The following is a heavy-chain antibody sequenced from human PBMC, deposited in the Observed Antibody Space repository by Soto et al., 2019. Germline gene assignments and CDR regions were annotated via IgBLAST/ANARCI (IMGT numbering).Heavy chain of an antibody. V-gene: IGHV1-69*12. Sequence: QVQLVQSGAEVKKPGSSVKVSCNTSGGTFGSYAISWVRQAHGQGLEWMGGIIPIFSTPNYAQKFQGRVTITADESTSTAYMELSSLRSEDTAVYYCARPIQYYFDTSALSAWFDPWGQGTLVTVSS. CDR2: IIPIFSTP. D-gene: IGHD3-22*01. J-gene: IGHJ5*02. CDR1: GGTFGSYA. CDR3: ARPIQYYFDTSALSAWFDP.